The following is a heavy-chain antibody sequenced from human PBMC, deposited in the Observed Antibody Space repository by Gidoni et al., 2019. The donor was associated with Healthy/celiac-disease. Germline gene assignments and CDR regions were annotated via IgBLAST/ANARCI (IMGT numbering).Heavy chain of an antibody. CDR2: INHSGST. Sequence: QVQLQQWGAGLLKPSETLSLTCAVYGASFSGYYWSWIRQPPGKGLEWIGEINHSGSTNYNTSLKSRVTISVDTSKNQFSLKLSSVTAADTAVYYCARVEYSSSSGSDGRKYYFDYWGQGTLVTVSS. D-gene: IGHD6-6*01. V-gene: IGHV4-34*01. CDR3: ARVEYSSSSGSDGRKYYFDY. CDR1: GASFSGYY. J-gene: IGHJ4*02.